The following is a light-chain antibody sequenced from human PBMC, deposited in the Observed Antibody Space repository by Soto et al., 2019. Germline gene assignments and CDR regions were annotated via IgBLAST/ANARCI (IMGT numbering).Light chain of an antibody. J-gene: IGKJ2*01. V-gene: IGKV4-1*01. CDR2: WAS. CDR3: HQYYGNPS. Sequence: DIVMTQSPDSLAVSLGERATINCKSSQTILYNSYSKSYLAWYQHKPGQSPRLLIYWASTRESGVPDRFSGSGSGTAFTLTISSLQAEDVAVYYCHQYYGNPSFGQGTKLEIK. CDR1: QTILYNSYSKSY.